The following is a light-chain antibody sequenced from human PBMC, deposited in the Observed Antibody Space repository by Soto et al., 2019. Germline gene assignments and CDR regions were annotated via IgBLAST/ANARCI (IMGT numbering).Light chain of an antibody. CDR1: QSVSSN. CDR3: QQYINWPRT. J-gene: IGKJ1*01. CDR2: GAS. Sequence: EIVMTQSPATRSVSPGEGATLSCRASQSVSSNLAWYQHKPGQAPRLLIYGASTRASGIPVRFSGSGSRTDFTLTISSLQSEDFAVYSCQQYINWPRTFGQGTKVDIK. V-gene: IGKV3-15*01.